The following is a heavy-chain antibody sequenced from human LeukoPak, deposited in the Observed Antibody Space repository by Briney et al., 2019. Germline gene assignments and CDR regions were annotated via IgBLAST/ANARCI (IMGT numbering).Heavy chain of an antibody. CDR1: GFTLVEYA. CDR2: IRSKTYGGTT. J-gene: IGHJ4*02. V-gene: IGHV3-49*04. Sequence: GGSLRCSCTASGFTLVEYAMSWVRQAPGKGLEWVGFIRSKTYGGTTEYAASLKVRFTVSRDDSNSIAYLQMNSLKIEDTAVYYCTRHSLNGGNQLRDCDNWGQGTLVTVSS. CDR3: TRHSLNGGNQLRDCDN. D-gene: IGHD4-23*01.